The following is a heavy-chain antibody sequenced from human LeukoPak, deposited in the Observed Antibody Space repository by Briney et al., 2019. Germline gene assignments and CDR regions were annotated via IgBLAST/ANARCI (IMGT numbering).Heavy chain of an antibody. Sequence: GSSVKVSCKASGGTFSSYSINWVRQAPGQGPEWMGGTIPIFGTADYAQKFQGRVTITTDESTTTAYMELSSLTSEDTAVYYCATGHGSSGMDVWGQGTTVTVSS. CDR2: TIPIFGTA. J-gene: IGHJ6*02. CDR3: ATGHGSSGMDV. CDR1: GGTFSSYS. D-gene: IGHD5-24*01. V-gene: IGHV1-69*05.